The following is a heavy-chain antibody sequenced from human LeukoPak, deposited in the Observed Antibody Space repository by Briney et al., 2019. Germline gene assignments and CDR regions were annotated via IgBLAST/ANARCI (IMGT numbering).Heavy chain of an antibody. J-gene: IGHJ4*02. D-gene: IGHD3-22*01. Sequence: GGSLRLSCVGSGFTFSSYWMHWVRQAPGKGLVWVSRVNSAGSSTSYADSVKGRFTISRDNAKNTLYLQMNSLRSEDTAVYSCAKAHYYGNSAYYHVDYWGQGTLVTVSS. CDR3: AKAHYYGNSAYYHVDY. V-gene: IGHV3-74*01. CDR2: VNSAGSST. CDR1: GFTFSSYW.